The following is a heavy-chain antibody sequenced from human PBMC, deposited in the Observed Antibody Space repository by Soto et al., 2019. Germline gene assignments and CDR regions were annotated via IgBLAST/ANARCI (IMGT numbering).Heavy chain of an antibody. V-gene: IGHV1-69*05. D-gene: IGHD4-17*01. J-gene: IGHJ3*02. CDR3: ARDYDDYVDAFDI. CDR1: GGTFSSYA. Sequence: QVQLVQSGAEVKKPGSSVKVSCKASGGTFSSYANSWVRQAPGQGLEWMGGIIPIFGTANYAQKFQGRVTXTXDXXTSTAYMELSSLRSEDTAVYYCARDYDDYVDAFDIWGQGTMVTVSS. CDR2: IIPIFGTA.